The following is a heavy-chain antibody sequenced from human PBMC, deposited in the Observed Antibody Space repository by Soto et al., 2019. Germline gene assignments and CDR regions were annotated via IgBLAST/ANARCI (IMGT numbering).Heavy chain of an antibody. Sequence: EVQLLESGGGLVQPGGSLRLSCAASGFTFSSYAMSWVRQAPGKGLEWVSAISGSGGSTYYADSVKGRFSISRDNSKNTLYLQMNSLRAEDTAVYYCAKGDDYYDSSGLDYWGQGTLVTVSS. CDR2: ISGSGGST. CDR3: AKGDDYYDSSGLDY. CDR1: GFTFSSYA. J-gene: IGHJ4*02. V-gene: IGHV3-23*01. D-gene: IGHD3-22*01.